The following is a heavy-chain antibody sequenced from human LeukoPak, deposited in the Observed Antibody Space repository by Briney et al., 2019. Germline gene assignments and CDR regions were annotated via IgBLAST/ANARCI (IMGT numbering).Heavy chain of an antibody. CDR2: IYYSGST. V-gene: IGHV4-59*05. J-gene: IGHJ4*02. D-gene: IGHD3-10*01. Sequence: SETLSLTCTVSGGSISSYYWSWIRQPAGKGLEWIGSIYYSGSTYYNPSLKSRVTISVDTSKNQFSLKLSSVTAADTAVYYCARHVVRGVIILYFDYWGQGTLVTVSS. CDR1: GGSISSYY. CDR3: ARHVVRGVIILYFDY.